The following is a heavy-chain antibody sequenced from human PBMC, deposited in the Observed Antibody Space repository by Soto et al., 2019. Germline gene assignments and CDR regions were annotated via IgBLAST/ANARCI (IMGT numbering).Heavy chain of an antibody. V-gene: IGHV4-31*03. CDR1: GGSISSGGYY. D-gene: IGHD3-22*01. Sequence: PSETLSLTCTVSGGSISSGGYYWSWIRQHPGKGLEWIGYIYYSGSTYYNPSLKSRVTISVDTSKNQFSLKLSSVTAADTAVYNCARLPGYYDSSGYVYWGQGTLVTVSS. CDR2: IYYSGST. CDR3: ARLPGYYDSSGYVY. J-gene: IGHJ4*02.